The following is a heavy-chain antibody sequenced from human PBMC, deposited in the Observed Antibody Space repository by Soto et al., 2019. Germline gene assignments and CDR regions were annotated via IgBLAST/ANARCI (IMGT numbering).Heavy chain of an antibody. Sequence: GGPMRHSCAAAEVPCSSYAMSLVSKTPGKGLEWVSYISDSGATKHYADSVKGRFTISRDNGKNTLYLQLNSLRDEDTAVYYCAREMGACSDSSCYPGPYDSWGQGTLVTVS. CDR2: ISDSGATK. J-gene: IGHJ5*02. CDR1: EVPCSSYA. V-gene: IGHV3-48*02. D-gene: IGHD3-16*01. CDR3: AREMGACSDSSCYPGPYDS.